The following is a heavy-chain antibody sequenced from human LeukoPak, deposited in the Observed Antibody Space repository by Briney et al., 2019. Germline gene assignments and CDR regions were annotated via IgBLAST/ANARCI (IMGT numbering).Heavy chain of an antibody. CDR3: AELGITMIGGV. Sequence: GGSLSLSCAASGFTFSSYEMNWVRQAPGKGLEWVSYISSSGSTIYYADSVKGRFTISRDNAKNSLYLQMNSLRAEDTAVYYCAELGITMIGGVWGEGTTVTISS. V-gene: IGHV3-48*03. D-gene: IGHD3-10*02. CDR2: ISSSGSTI. CDR1: GFTFSSYE. J-gene: IGHJ6*04.